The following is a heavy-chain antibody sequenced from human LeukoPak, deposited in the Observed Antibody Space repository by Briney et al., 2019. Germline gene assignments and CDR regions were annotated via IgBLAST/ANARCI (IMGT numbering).Heavy chain of an antibody. D-gene: IGHD1-26*01. CDR3: ASNAGTVFDY. J-gene: IGHJ4*02. CDR2: VYYTGST. CDR1: GDFITAYY. Sequence: SKTLSLTCTVSGDFITAYYWSWIRQPPGKGLEWIGYVYYTGSTEYNPSLRSRVTISLDLSKHQFSLNLTSVTAADTAVYHCASNAGTVFDYWGQGALVTVSS. V-gene: IGHV4-59*01.